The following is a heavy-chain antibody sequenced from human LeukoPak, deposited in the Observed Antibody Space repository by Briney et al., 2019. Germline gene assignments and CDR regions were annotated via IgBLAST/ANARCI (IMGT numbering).Heavy chain of an antibody. J-gene: IGHJ3*02. V-gene: IGHV1-2*02. CDR1: GYTFTGYY. CDR3: ARVELVWAYDSSGIGDAFDI. CDR2: INPNSGGT. Sequence: GASVKVSCKASGYTFTGYYMHWVRQAPGQGLEWMGWINPNSGGTNYAQKFQGRVTMTRDTSISTAYMELSRLRSDDTAVYYCARVELVWAYDSSGIGDAFDIWGQGTMVTVSS. D-gene: IGHD3-22*01.